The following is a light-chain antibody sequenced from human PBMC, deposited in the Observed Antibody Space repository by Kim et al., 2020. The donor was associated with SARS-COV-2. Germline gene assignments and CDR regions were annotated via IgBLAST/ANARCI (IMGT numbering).Light chain of an antibody. V-gene: IGKV3-15*01. Sequence: GESATLSRRASQSVSSNLAWYQQTPGQAPRLLIYGASTRATGIPARFSGSGSGTEFTLTISSLQSEDFAVYYCQQYNNWPPGTWTFGQGTKLDIK. CDR2: GAS. CDR1: QSVSSN. CDR3: QQYNNWPPGTWT. J-gene: IGKJ1*01.